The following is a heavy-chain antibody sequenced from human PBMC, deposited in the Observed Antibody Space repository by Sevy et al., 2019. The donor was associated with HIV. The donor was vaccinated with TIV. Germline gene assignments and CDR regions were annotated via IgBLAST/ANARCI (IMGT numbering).Heavy chain of an antibody. CDR1: GFSFTNAW. D-gene: IGHD1-26*01. CDR3: TAGVGTSDCDY. CDR2: IKSKTDGGTR. J-gene: IGHJ4*02. V-gene: IGHV3-15*01. Sequence: GGSLRLSCAASGFSFTNAWMSWVRQAPGKGLEWVGRIKSKTDGGTRDFAAPVKGRFAIPRDDSKSTFYLQMDSLKTEDTGVYYCTAGVGTSDCDYWGQGILVTVSS.